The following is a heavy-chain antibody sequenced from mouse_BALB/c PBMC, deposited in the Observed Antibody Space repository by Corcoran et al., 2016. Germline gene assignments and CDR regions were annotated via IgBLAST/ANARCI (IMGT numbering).Heavy chain of an antibody. V-gene: IGHV1-9*01. CDR2: ILPGSGST. CDR3: ARGTTVVANFDY. D-gene: IGHD1-1*01. Sequence: QVQLEQSGTELMKPGASGKISCKATCYTFSSYWIEWVKQRPGHGLEWIGEILPGSGSTNYNEKFKGKATFTADTSSNTAYMQLSSLTSEDSAVYYCARGTTVVANFDYWGQGTTLTVSS. J-gene: IGHJ2*01. CDR1: CYTFSSYW.